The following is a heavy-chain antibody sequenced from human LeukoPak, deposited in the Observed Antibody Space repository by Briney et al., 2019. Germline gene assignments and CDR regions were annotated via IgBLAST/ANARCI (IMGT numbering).Heavy chain of an antibody. J-gene: IGHJ4*02. V-gene: IGHV3-21*01. Sequence: GGSLRLSCAASGFTFSSYSMNWVRQAPGKGLEWVSSISSSSSYIYYADSVKGRFTISRDNAKNSLYLQMNSLRAEDTAVYYCARDWTYSPPEDYWGQGTLVTVSS. CDR1: GFTFSSYS. CDR2: ISSSSSYI. CDR3: ARDWTYSPPEDY. D-gene: IGHD6-13*01.